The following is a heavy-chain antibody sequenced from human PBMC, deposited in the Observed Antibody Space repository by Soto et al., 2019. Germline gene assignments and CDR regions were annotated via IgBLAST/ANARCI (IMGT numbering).Heavy chain of an antibody. D-gene: IGHD2-2*01. CDR1: GGTFSSYA. CDR2: IIPNFGTA. J-gene: IGHJ6*02. V-gene: IGHV1-69*01. CDR3: ARDLIVVVPAAREGDYYYGMDV. Sequence: QVQLVQSGAEVKKPGSSVKVSCKASGGTFSSYAISWVRQAPGQGLEWMGGIIPNFGTANYAQKFQGRVTITADESTSTAYMELSSLRSEDTAVYYCARDLIVVVPAAREGDYYYGMDVWGQGTTVTVSS.